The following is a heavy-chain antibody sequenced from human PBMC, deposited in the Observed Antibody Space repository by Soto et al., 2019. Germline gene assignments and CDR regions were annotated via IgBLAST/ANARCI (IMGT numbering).Heavy chain of an antibody. Sequence: TSETLSLTCTVSGGSISSSSYYWGWIRQPPGKGLEWIGSIYYSGSTYYNPSLKSRVTISVDTSKNQFSLKLSSVAAADTAVYYCARHRGPMVRGVITNWFDPWGQGTLVTVSS. V-gene: IGHV4-39*01. CDR1: GGSISSSSYY. D-gene: IGHD3-10*01. CDR3: ARHRGPMVRGVITNWFDP. CDR2: IYYSGST. J-gene: IGHJ5*02.